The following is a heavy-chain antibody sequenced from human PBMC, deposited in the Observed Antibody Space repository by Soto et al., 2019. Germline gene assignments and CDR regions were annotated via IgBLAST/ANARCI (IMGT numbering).Heavy chain of an antibody. Sequence: EVQLLESGGGLVQPGGSLRLSCEASGFTFSTYAMSWVRQAPGKGLEWVSTISGSGGTTNSADSVKGRFNISRDNSKNTLYLQMNSLRAEDTAVYYCAKEFYYYDSSGYYYVEYFQYWGQGTLVIVSS. CDR1: GFTFSTYA. D-gene: IGHD3-22*01. V-gene: IGHV3-23*01. J-gene: IGHJ1*01. CDR2: ISGSGGTT. CDR3: AKEFYYYDSSGYYYVEYFQY.